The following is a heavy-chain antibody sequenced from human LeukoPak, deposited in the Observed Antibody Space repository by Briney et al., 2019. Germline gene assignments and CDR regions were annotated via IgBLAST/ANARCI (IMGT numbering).Heavy chain of an antibody. CDR1: GFTFSSYA. D-gene: IGHD1-7*01. V-gene: IGHV3-23*01. Sequence: GGSLRLSYAASGFTFSSYAMSWVRQAPGKGLEWVSAISGSGGSTYYADSVKGRFTISRDNSKNTLYLQMNSLRAEDTAVYYCAKADWNYNYFDYWGQGTLVTVSS. CDR3: AKADWNYNYFDY. J-gene: IGHJ4*02. CDR2: ISGSGGST.